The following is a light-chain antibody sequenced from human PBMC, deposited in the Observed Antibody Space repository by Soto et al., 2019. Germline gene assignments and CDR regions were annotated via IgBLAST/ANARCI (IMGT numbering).Light chain of an antibody. CDR2: GAS. CDR3: QQYGSSPFT. V-gene: IGKV3-20*01. CDR1: QSVSSSY. Sequence: ESVLTQSPGTLSMSPGERATLSCRASQSVSSSYSAWYQQKPGQAPRLLIYGASRRATGIPDSFSGSGSGTDFTLTISRLEPEDFAVYYCQQYGSSPFTFGPGTKVDIK. J-gene: IGKJ3*01.